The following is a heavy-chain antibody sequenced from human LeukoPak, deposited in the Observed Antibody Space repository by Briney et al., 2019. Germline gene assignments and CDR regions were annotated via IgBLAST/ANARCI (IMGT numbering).Heavy chain of an antibody. J-gene: IGHJ4*02. CDR1: GLTLSNYG. D-gene: IGHD3-9*01. CDR3: ARTMRPILTGYYSLDY. CDR2: IWYDGSNK. Sequence: SGGSLRLSCAASGLTLSNYGMHWVRQAPGKGLEWVAVIWYDGSNKYYADSVKGRFTISRDNSKNTLYLQMNSLRAEDTAVYYCARTMRPILTGYYSLDYWGQGTLVTVSS. V-gene: IGHV3-33*01.